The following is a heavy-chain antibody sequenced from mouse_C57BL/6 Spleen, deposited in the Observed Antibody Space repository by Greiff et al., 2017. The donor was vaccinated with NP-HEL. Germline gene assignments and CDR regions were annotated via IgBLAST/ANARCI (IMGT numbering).Heavy chain of an antibody. D-gene: IGHD3-2*02. CDR2: INPSTGGT. CDR1: GYSFTGYY. CDR3: ARSSGWRYFDY. V-gene: IGHV1-42*01. J-gene: IGHJ2*01. Sequence: VQLQQSGPELVKPGASVKISCKASGYSFTGYYMNWVKQSPEKSLEWIGEINPSTGGTTYNQKFKAKATLTVDKSSSAAYMQRKSLTSEDSAVYYWARSSGWRYFDYWGQGTTLTVSS.